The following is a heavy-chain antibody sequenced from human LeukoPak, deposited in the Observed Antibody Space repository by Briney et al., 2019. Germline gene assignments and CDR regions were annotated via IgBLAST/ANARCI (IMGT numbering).Heavy chain of an antibody. D-gene: IGHD3-9*01. CDR3: ARADYDILTRYYSYFDY. CDR1: GFTFSSYG. Sequence: AGGSLRLSCAASGFTFSSYGMHWVRQAPGKGLEWVAVIWYDGSNKYYADSVKGRFTISRDNSKNTLYLQMNSLRAEDTAVYYCARADYDILTRYYSYFDYWGQGTLVTVSS. J-gene: IGHJ4*02. CDR2: IWYDGSNK. V-gene: IGHV3-33*01.